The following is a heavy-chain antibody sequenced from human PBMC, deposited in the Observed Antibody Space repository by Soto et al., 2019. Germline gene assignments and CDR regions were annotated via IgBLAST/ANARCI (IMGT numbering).Heavy chain of an antibody. V-gene: IGHV4-39*01. CDR1: GGSISSSSYF. D-gene: IGHD3-10*01. J-gene: IGHJ6*02. CDR3: ARQGFGALHGLVGV. Sequence: SETLSLTCTVSGGSISSSSYFWGWIRQPPGKGLEWIGYVHYSWSSNYNPSLKSRVAISLDTSKSQFSLKLTSVTATDTAVYYCARQGFGALHGLVGVWGQGTTVTVSS. CDR2: VHYSWSS.